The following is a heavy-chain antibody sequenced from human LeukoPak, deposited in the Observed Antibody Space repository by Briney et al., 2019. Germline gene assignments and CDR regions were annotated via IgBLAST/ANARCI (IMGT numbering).Heavy chain of an antibody. Sequence: PGGSLRLSCAASGFTVSSNYMSWVRQAPGKGLEWVSVIYSGGSTYYADSVKGRFTISRDNSKNTLYLQMNSLRAEDTAVYYCAKDTWAAAVPGGWFDPWGQGTLVTVSS. CDR2: IYSGGST. D-gene: IGHD6-13*01. J-gene: IGHJ5*02. CDR1: GFTVSSNY. CDR3: AKDTWAAAVPGGWFDP. V-gene: IGHV3-53*01.